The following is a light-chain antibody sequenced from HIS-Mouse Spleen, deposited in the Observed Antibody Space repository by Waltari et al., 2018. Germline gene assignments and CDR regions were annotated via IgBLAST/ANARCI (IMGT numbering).Light chain of an antibody. CDR3: QQLNSYPQET. Sequence: DIQLTQSPSFLSASVGDRVTITCRASQGISSYLAWYQQKPGKAPKLLICAASTLQSGVPSRFSGSGSGTEFTLTISSLQPEDFATYYCQQLNSYPQETFGGGTKVEIK. V-gene: IGKV1-9*01. J-gene: IGKJ4*01. CDR1: QGISSY. CDR2: AAS.